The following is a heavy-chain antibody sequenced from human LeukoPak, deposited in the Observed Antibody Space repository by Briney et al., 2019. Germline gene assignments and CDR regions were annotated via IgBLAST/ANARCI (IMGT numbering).Heavy chain of an antibody. J-gene: IGHJ4*02. D-gene: IGHD3-3*01. CDR2: MNPNSGNT. CDR1: GYTFTSYD. V-gene: IGHV1-8*03. CDR3: AMGADFWSGYFDY. Sequence: GASVKVSCKASGYTFTSYDINWVRQATGQGLEWMGWMNPNSGNTGYAQKFQGRVTITRNTSISTAYMELSSLRSEDTAVYYCAMGADFWSGYFDYWGQGTLVTVSS.